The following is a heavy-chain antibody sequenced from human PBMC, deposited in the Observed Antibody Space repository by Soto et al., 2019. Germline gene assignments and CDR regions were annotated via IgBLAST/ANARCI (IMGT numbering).Heavy chain of an antibody. J-gene: IGHJ4*02. CDR3: AAGVTTFDY. Sequence: SVKVYGKVSRTSLSGLPMDWVRQAPGKGLEWMGSLDYEEGERSFAHRFQGRLTVTEDTSTDTAYMELSSLMSEDTAVYYCAAGVTTFDYWGQGTLVTVPS. CDR2: LDYEEGER. CDR1: RTSLSGLP. D-gene: IGHD4-17*01. V-gene: IGHV1-24*01.